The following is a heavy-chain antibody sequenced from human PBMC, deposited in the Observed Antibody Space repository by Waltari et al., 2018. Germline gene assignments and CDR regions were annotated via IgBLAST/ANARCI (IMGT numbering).Heavy chain of an antibody. D-gene: IGHD3-16*01. CDR3: AGGTLPYWYFDL. CDR2: IYRGVDT. Sequence: EVQLVETGGALIQPGESLRLSCAASGFIGSSDYIAWLRQAPGKGLELVSAIYRGVDTYYADSVKGRFTISTDNSKNTLYLQMNSLRADDTAVYYCAGGTLPYWYFDLWGRGTLVTVSS. CDR1: GFIGSSDY. J-gene: IGHJ2*01. V-gene: IGHV3-53*02.